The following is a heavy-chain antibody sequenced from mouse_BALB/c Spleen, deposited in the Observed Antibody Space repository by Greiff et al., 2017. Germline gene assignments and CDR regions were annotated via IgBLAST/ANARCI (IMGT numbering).Heavy chain of an antibody. Sequence: VQLVESGPGLMQPSQSLSITCTVSGFSLTSYGVHWVRQSPGKGLEWLGVIWSGGSTDYNAAFISRLSISKDNSKSQVFFKMNSLQANDTAIYYCARKGLGEAFAYWGQGTLVTVSA. CDR3: ARKGLGEAFAY. CDR2: IWSGGST. D-gene: IGHD2-4*01. J-gene: IGHJ3*01. V-gene: IGHV2-2*02. CDR1: GFSLTSYG.